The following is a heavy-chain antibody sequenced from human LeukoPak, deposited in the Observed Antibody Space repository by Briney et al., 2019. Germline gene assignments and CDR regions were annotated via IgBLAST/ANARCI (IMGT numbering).Heavy chain of an antibody. Sequence: GGSLRLSCAASGFTFSSYTLDWVRQAPGKGLDWVSGILSGGSTDYADSVKGRFTISRDTSKNTLFLQMNSLRAEDTAVYYCAKGGKYCRSSSCYDHKWFDPWGQGTLVTVSS. CDR1: GFTFSSYT. CDR3: AKGGKYCRSSSCYDHKWFDP. CDR2: ILSGGST. D-gene: IGHD2-2*01. V-gene: IGHV3-23*01. J-gene: IGHJ5*02.